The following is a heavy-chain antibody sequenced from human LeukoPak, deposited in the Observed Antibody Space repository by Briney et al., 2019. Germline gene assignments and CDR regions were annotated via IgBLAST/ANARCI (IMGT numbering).Heavy chain of an antibody. D-gene: IGHD5-24*01. CDR3: ARLDRRNDYNGFDF. Sequence: SETLSLTCTVSGGSISTIIYYWGWIRQPPGKGLEWIGNIYYTGSTYYSPSLKSRLTISVDTSNNQFSLKLNSVTAADTAIYYCARLDRRNDYNGFDFWGQGILVTVSS. CDR2: IYYTGST. V-gene: IGHV4-39*01. J-gene: IGHJ4*02. CDR1: GGSISTIIYY.